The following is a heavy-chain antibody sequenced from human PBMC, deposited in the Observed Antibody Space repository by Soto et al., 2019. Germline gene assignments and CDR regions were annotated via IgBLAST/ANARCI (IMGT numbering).Heavy chain of an antibody. CDR1: GFSFVDYA. CDR2: ISWSSRTI. Sequence: EVQLVESGGGLVQPGRSLSLSCEDSGFSFVDYAMHWVRQPPGKGLEWVAAISWSSRTIGYADSVEGRFTISSDNAKNSLYLQMNSLRAEDTALYYCAKDLAMRGAYSCWFAPWGQGTLVTVSS. CDR3: AKDLAMRGAYSCWFAP. V-gene: IGHV3-9*01. J-gene: IGHJ5*02. D-gene: IGHD3-16*01.